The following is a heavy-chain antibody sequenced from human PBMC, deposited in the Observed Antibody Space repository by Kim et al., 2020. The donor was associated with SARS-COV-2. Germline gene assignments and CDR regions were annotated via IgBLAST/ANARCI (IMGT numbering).Heavy chain of an antibody. D-gene: IGHD2-2*01. Sequence: ADSVKGRFTISRDNSKNTLYLQMNSLRAEDTAVYYCAKRHCTSTCYMMADYWGQGTLVTVSS. CDR3: AKRHCTSTCYMMADY. V-gene: IGHV3-23*01. J-gene: IGHJ4*02.